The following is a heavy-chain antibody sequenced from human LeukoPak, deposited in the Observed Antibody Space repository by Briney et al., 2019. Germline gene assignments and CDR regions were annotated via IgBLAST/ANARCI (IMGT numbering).Heavy chain of an antibody. J-gene: IGHJ4*02. Sequence: PGRSLRLSCAASGFTFSNYAMTWVRQAPGMGLEWVSSISGSGSSSYYADSVKGRFTVSRDNSKNTLHLQMNSLRAEDTAVYYCAKDFLYNVVDYWGQGTLVAVSS. CDR3: AKDFLYNVVDY. CDR2: ISGSGSSS. CDR1: GFTFSNYA. V-gene: IGHV3-23*01. D-gene: IGHD3-10*01.